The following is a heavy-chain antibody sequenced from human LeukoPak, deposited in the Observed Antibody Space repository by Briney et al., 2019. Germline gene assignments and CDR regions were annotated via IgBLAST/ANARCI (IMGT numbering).Heavy chain of an antibody. D-gene: IGHD3-22*01. Sequence: ASVKVSCKASGYTFTGYYMHWVRQAPGQGLEWMGWINPNSGGTNYAQKFQGWVTMTRDTSISTAYMELSRLRSDDTAVYYCARGYYYDSSGYRPFDYWGQGTLVTVSS. J-gene: IGHJ4*02. CDR3: ARGYYYDSSGYRPFDY. CDR2: INPNSGGT. CDR1: GYTFTGYY. V-gene: IGHV1-2*04.